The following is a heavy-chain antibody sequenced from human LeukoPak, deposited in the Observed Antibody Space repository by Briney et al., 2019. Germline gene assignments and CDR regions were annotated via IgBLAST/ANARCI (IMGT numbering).Heavy chain of an antibody. D-gene: IGHD3-3*01. J-gene: IGHJ4*02. V-gene: IGHV3-23*01. CDR2: ISGSGGST. Sequence: PGGSLRLSCAASGFTFSSYGMHWVRQAPGKGLEWVSAISGSGGSTYYADSVKGRFTISRDNSKNTLYLQMNSLRAEDTAVYYCAVTIFGVVRYFDYWGQGTLVTVSS. CDR3: AVTIFGVVRYFDY. CDR1: GFTFSSYG.